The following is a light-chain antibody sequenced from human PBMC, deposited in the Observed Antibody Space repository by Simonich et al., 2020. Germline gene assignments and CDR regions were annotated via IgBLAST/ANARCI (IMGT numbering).Light chain of an antibody. J-gene: IGKJ1*01. CDR2: WAS. CDR1: QSVLYIANNKNY. V-gene: IGKV4-1*01. CDR3: QQYYSTPRT. Sequence: DIVMTQSPDSLAVSLGERATINCKSSQSVLYIANNKNYLAWYQQKLGQPPKLHIYWASTRESGVPDRFSGSGSGTDFTLTISSLQAEDVAVYYCQQYYSTPRTFGQGTKVEIK.